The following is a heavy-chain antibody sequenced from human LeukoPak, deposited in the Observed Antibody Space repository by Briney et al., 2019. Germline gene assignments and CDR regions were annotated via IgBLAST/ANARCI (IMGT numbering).Heavy chain of an antibody. Sequence: PGGSLRLSCAASGFTFSSYEMNWVRQAPGKGLEWVSYISSSGSTIYYADSVKGRFTISRDNAKNSLYLQMNSLRAEDTAVYYCARVGATNRHYYYYYMDVWGKGTTVTVSS. V-gene: IGHV3-48*03. CDR2: ISSSGSTI. D-gene: IGHD1-26*01. J-gene: IGHJ6*03. CDR1: GFTFSSYE. CDR3: ARVGATNRHYYYYYMDV.